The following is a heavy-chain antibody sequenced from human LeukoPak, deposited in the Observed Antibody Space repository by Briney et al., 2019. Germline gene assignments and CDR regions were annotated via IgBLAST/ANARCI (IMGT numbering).Heavy chain of an antibody. CDR2: ISWNSGSI. Sequence: GGSLRLSCAASGFTFDDYAMHWVRQAPGKGLEWVSGISWNSGSIGYADSAKGRFTISRDNAKNPLYLQMNSLRAEDTAVYYCARVEKYYYDSYYFDYWGQGTLVTVSS. J-gene: IGHJ4*02. CDR3: ARVEKYYYDSYYFDY. CDR1: GFTFDDYA. V-gene: IGHV3-9*01. D-gene: IGHD3-22*01.